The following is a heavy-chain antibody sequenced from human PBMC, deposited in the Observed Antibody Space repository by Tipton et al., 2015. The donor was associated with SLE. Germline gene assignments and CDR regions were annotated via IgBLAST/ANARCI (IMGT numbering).Heavy chain of an antibody. CDR3: ARRPGTYDFWSGYHSFDY. V-gene: IGHV4-34*01. D-gene: IGHD3-3*01. CDR1: GRSFSGYY. J-gene: IGHJ4*02. Sequence: TLSLTCAVYGRSFSGYYWSWIRQPPGKGLEWLGEINHSGSTNYNPSLKSRVTISVDTSKNQFSLKLNSVTAADTAVYYCARRPGTYDFWSGYHSFDYWGQGTLVTVSS. CDR2: INHSGST.